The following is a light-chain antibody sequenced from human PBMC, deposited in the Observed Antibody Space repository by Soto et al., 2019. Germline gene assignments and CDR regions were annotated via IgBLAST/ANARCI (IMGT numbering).Light chain of an antibody. V-gene: IGLV1-44*01. CDR2: SNN. CDR1: SSNIGSNT. Sequence: QSVLTQPPSPSATPGQRVTISCSGSSSNIGSNTVNWYQQLPGTAPKLLIYSNNQRPSGVPDRFSGSKSGTSASLAISGLQSEDEADYYCAAWDDSLNGYVFGTGTKVTVL. CDR3: AAWDDSLNGYV. J-gene: IGLJ1*01.